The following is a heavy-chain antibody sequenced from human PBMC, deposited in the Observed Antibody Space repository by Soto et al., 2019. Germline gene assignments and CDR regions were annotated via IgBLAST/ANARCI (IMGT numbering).Heavy chain of an antibody. Sequence: SETLSLTCAVSSGSICSYYWSWIRQPPGKGLEWIGYIYYSGSTNYNPSLKSRVTISVDTSKNQFSLKLSSVTAADTAVYYCARVLFGSNCWFDPWGQGTLVTVSS. J-gene: IGHJ5*02. D-gene: IGHD3-16*01. CDR2: IYYSGST. V-gene: IGHV4-59*01. CDR1: SGSICSYY. CDR3: ARVLFGSNCWFDP.